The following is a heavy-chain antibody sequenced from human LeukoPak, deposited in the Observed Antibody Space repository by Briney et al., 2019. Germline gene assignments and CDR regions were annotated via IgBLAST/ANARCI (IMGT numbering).Heavy chain of an antibody. CDR3: ARGFPPRRNYDSSGYYSYYFDY. J-gene: IGHJ4*02. CDR2: ISAYNGHT. CDR1: GYTFTSYG. D-gene: IGHD3-22*01. V-gene: IGHV1-18*01. Sequence: GASVKVFCKASGYTFTSYGLTWVRQAPGQGLEWMGWISAYNGHTKYPQKLQGRVTMTTDTSTSTAYMELRSLRSDDTAVYYCARGFPPRRNYDSSGYYSYYFDYWGQGTLVTVSS.